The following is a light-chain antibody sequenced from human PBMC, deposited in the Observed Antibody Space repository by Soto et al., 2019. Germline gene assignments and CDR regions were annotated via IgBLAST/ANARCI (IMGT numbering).Light chain of an antibody. Sequence: DIQMTQSPSSVSASVGDRFSITFRASQGISNWLAWYQQKPGRAPKLLIYAASSLQSGVSSRFSGSGSGTDFTLTISSLQPDDFATYYCQHYNSYSEAFGQGTKVDI. J-gene: IGKJ1*01. CDR1: QGISNW. V-gene: IGKV1D-16*01. CDR3: QHYNSYSEA. CDR2: AAS.